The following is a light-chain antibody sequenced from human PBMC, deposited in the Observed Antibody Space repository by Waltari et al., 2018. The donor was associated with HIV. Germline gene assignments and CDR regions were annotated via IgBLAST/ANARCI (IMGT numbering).Light chain of an antibody. CDR1: NSDIGTYDY. CDR2: EVT. CDR3: SSFANRDGFYVL. Sequence: SALTQPPSASGSPGQSVTLSCTGTNSDIGTYDYVSWYQQHPGKAPQLVISEVTKRPSAVSARFSGSKSGNTAFLTVYGLQAEDEADYYCSSFANRDGFYVLFGGGTRLTVL. J-gene: IGLJ2*01. V-gene: IGLV2-8*01.